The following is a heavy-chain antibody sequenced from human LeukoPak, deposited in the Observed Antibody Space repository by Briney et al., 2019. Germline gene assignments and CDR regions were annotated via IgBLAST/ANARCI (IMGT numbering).Heavy chain of an antibody. Sequence: ASVKVSCKASGYTFTIYEFNWVRQAPGQGLEWLGYISPDTGNTGYAQKFQGRVTMTRDTSISTAYMELSNLSPEDTAVYYCARGPRFDPWGQGSLVTVSS. CDR1: GYTFTIYE. CDR2: ISPDTGNT. V-gene: IGHV1-8*01. CDR3: ARGPRFDP. J-gene: IGHJ5*02.